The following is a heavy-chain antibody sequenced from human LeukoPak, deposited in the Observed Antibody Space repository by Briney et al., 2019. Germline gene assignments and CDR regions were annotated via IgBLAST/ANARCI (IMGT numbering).Heavy chain of an antibody. CDR3: AKDRYVWGSYRYTAFVDY. CDR1: GFTFSSYA. J-gene: IGHJ4*02. CDR2: ISYDGSNK. D-gene: IGHD3-16*02. Sequence: GGSLRLSCAASGFTFSSYAMHWVRQAPGKGLEWVAVISYDGSNKYYADSVKGRFTISRDNSKNTLYLQMNSLRAEDTAVYYCAKDRYVWGSYRYTAFVDYWGQGTLVTVSS. V-gene: IGHV3-30*04.